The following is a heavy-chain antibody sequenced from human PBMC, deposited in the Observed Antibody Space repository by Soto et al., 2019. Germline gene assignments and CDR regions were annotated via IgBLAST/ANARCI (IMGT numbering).Heavy chain of an antibody. CDR3: ARERAHYGMDV. CDR1: GYTFTSYD. J-gene: IGHJ6*02. D-gene: IGHD6-25*01. V-gene: IGHV1-8*01. CDR2: MNHNSGNT. Sequence: QVQLVQSGAEVKKPGASVKVSCQASGYTFTSYDINWVRQATGQGLEWMGWMNHNSGNTGYAQKFQGRVTMTRNTSIGTAYMELSSLRSEDKAVYYCARERAHYGMDVWGQGTTVTVSS.